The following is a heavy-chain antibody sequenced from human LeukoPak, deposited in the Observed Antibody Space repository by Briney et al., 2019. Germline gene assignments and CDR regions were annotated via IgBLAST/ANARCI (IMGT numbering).Heavy chain of an antibody. J-gene: IGHJ4*02. CDR2: ISGSGGST. CDR1: GFTFSSYG. CDR3: ARNYYDILTAYRN. D-gene: IGHD3-9*01. V-gene: IGHV3-23*01. Sequence: GGSLRLSCAASGFTFSSYGMSWVRQAPGKGLEWVSAISGSGGSTYYADSVKGRFTVSRDNSKNTLYLQMNSLRAEDTAVYYCARNYYDILTAYRNWGQGTLVTVSS.